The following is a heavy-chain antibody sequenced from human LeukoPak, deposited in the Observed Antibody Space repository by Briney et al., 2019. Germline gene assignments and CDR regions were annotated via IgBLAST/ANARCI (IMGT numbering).Heavy chain of an antibody. CDR1: VFTFSDYY. CDR3: ARDPNYGSGSYYIGLDYVDV. J-gene: IGHJ6*03. CDR2: ISSSGSTI. Sequence: GGSLRLSCAASVFTFSDYYMSWIRQAPGKGLEWVSYISSSGSTIYYADSVKGRFTISRDNAKNSLYLQMNSLRAEDTAVYYCARDPNYGSGSYYIGLDYVDVWGKGTTVTVSS. D-gene: IGHD3-10*01. V-gene: IGHV3-11*04.